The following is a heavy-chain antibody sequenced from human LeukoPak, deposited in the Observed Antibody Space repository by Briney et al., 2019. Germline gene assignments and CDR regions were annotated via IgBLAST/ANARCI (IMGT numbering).Heavy chain of an antibody. Sequence: ASVKVSFKASGYTFTGYYMHWVRQAPGQGLEWMGWINPNSGGTNYAQKVQGRVTMTRDTSISTAYMELSRLRSDDTAVYYCAILPTAVAPPGGDYWGQGTLVTVSS. CDR1: GYTFTGYY. V-gene: IGHV1-2*02. CDR2: INPNSGGT. CDR3: AILPTAVAPPGGDY. D-gene: IGHD6-19*01. J-gene: IGHJ4*02.